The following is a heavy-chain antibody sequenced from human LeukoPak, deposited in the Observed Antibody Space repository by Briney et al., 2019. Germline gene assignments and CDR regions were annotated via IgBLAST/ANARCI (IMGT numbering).Heavy chain of an antibody. V-gene: IGHV3-21*04. CDR3: AKERSGGWPFDY. CDR2: ITSSSTYT. CDR1: GFSFSSYN. Sequence: GGSLRLSCAASGFSFSSYNMNWVRQTPGKGLEWVSSITSSSTYTFYADSVKGRFTISRDNSKNTLYLQMHSLRDDDTAIYYCAKERSGGWPFDYWGQGTLGIVSS. D-gene: IGHD6-19*01. J-gene: IGHJ4*02.